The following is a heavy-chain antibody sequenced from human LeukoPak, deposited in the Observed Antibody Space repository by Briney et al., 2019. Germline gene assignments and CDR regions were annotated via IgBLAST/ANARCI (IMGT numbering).Heavy chain of an antibody. J-gene: IGHJ4*02. CDR3: ARGFVVVPAAMGY. V-gene: IGHV1-8*03. CDR1: GYTFTSYD. D-gene: IGHD2-2*01. Sequence: ASVKVSCKASGYTFTSYDINWVRQAAGQGLEWMGWMNPNSGNTGYAQKFQGRVTITRNTSISTAYMELSSLRSEDTAVYYCARGFVVVPAAMGYWGQGTLVTVSS. CDR2: MNPNSGNT.